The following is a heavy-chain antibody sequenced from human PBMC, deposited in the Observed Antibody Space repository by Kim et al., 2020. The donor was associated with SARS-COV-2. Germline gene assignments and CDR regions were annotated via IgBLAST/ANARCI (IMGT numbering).Heavy chain of an antibody. V-gene: IGHV3-30*07. J-gene: IGHJ6*02. Sequence: GLFTISRDNSKNTLYLQMNSLRAEDTAVYYCASLRFLEWFRPYYYYGMDVWGQGTTVTVSS. D-gene: IGHD3-3*01. CDR3: ASLRFLEWFRPYYYYGMDV.